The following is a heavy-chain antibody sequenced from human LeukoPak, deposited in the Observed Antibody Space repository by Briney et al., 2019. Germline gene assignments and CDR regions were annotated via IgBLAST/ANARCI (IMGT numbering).Heavy chain of an antibody. CDR3: ARDSSYCGPDCYIPKGWFDP. CDR1: GASIDSGDYY. CDR2: IYYGGIT. V-gene: IGHV4-31*03. Sequence: LSLTCTVSGASIDSGDYYWNWIRQHPGKGLEWIGYIYYGGITYYNPSLKSRITMSMDTSKNQFSLKLTSVTAADTAVYFCARDSSYCGPDCYIPKGWFDPWGQGTLVTVSS. J-gene: IGHJ5*02. D-gene: IGHD2-21*02.